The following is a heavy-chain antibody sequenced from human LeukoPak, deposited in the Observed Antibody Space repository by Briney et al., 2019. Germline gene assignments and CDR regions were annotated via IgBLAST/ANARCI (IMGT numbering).Heavy chain of an antibody. CDR1: GFTFSSYS. CDR3: ARENPDPYYYDSSGYYPDAFDI. J-gene: IGHJ3*02. V-gene: IGHV3-21*01. Sequence: GGSLRLSCAASGFTFSSYSMNWVRQAPGKGLEWVSSISSSSSYIYYADSVKGRFTISRDNAKNSLYLQTNSLRAEDTAVYYCARENPDPYYYDSSGYYPDAFDIWGQGTMVTVSS. CDR2: ISSSSSYI. D-gene: IGHD3-22*01.